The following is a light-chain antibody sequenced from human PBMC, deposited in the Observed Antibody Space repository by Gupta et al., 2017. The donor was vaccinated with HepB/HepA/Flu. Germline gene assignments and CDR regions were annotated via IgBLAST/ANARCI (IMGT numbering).Light chain of an antibody. V-gene: IGLV2-23*02. Sequence: QSAPTQPASVSGSPGQSITISCTGTSDDIGSYNFVTWYQQQPGKAPKLIIYEVTERPSGVSNRFSGSKSGSTASLTISGLQAEDEADYYCCSYGSSTLYVFGTGTKVIVL. CDR3: CSYGSSTLYV. J-gene: IGLJ1*01. CDR1: SDDIGSYNF. CDR2: EVT.